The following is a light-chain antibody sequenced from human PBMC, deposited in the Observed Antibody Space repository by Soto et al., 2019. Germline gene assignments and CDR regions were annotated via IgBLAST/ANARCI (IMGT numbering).Light chain of an antibody. Sequence: DIVLTQSPATLSLSPGERATLSCRASQSVGSYLAWYQQKPGQAPRLLIYDASSRATGIPARFSGSGSGTDFTLTISSLEPEDFAVYFCQQRSNWPVTFGQGTRVEIK. CDR2: DAS. J-gene: IGKJ1*01. V-gene: IGKV3-11*01. CDR3: QQRSNWPVT. CDR1: QSVGSY.